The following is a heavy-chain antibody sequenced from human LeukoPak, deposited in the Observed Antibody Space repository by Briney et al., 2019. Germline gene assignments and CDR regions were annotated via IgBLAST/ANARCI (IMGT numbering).Heavy chain of an antibody. Sequence: PGRSLRLSCAASGFTFDDYAMHWVRQAPGKGLEWVSGISWNSGSIGYADSVKGRFTISRDNAKNSLYLQMNSLRAEGTALYYCAKGFGYSYGYGGFDYWGQGTLVTVSS. D-gene: IGHD5-18*01. CDR1: GFTFDDYA. CDR3: AKGFGYSYGYGGFDY. CDR2: ISWNSGSI. V-gene: IGHV3-9*01. J-gene: IGHJ4*02.